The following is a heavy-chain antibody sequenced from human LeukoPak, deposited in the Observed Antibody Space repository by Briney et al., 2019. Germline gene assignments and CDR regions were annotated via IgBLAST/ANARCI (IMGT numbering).Heavy chain of an antibody. D-gene: IGHD2-15*01. CDR3: VRLRWELLAPYFDH. CDR1: TDSTNTYY. CDR2: IFHSGST. Sequence: SETLSLTRSVSTDSTNTYYRSWLRQSTGKGLEWIGHIFHSGSTDHNPSFKSRVTISIDMSKKEFSLKLTSVTVADTAMYYCVRLRWELLAPYFDHWGQGAFVIVSS. J-gene: IGHJ4*02. V-gene: IGHV4-59*01.